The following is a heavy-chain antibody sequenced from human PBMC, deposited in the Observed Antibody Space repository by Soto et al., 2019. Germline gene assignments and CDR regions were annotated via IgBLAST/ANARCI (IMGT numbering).Heavy chain of an antibody. CDR3: ARHYSSGSRNWFDP. D-gene: IGHD6-19*01. V-gene: IGHV4-39*01. CDR2: IYYSGST. CDR1: GGSINSSSYF. Sequence: DTLSLTCSVSGGSINSSSYFWGWVRQPPGKGLEWIGSIYYSGSTYYNPSLRSRVTISVDTSKNQFSLKLSSVTAADTAVFYCARHYSSGSRNWFDPWGQGTLVTVSS. J-gene: IGHJ5*02.